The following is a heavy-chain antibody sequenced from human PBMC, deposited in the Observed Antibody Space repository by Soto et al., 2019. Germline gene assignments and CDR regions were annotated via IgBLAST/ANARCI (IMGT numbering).Heavy chain of an antibody. CDR2: ISYDGSNK. V-gene: IGHV3-30-3*01. CDR1: GFTFSSYA. J-gene: IGHJ4*02. CDR3: ARDNYGVSSY. Sequence: PGGSLRLSCAASGFTFSSYAMHWVRQAPGKGLEWVAVISYDGSNKYYADSVKGRFTISRDNSKNTLYLQMNSLRAEDTAVYYCARDNYGVSSYWGQGTLVTVSS. D-gene: IGHD4-17*01.